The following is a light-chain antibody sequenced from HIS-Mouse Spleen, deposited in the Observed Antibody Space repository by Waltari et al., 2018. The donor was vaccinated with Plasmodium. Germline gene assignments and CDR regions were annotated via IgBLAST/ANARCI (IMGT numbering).Light chain of an antibody. Sequence: AIRMTQSPSSLSASTGARVTITCLASQGISSYLAWYQQKPGKAPKLLIYAASTLQRGVPSRFSGSGSGTDFTLTISCLQSEDFATYYCQQYYSYPLTFGGGTKVEIK. V-gene: IGKV1-8*01. CDR3: QQYYSYPLT. CDR2: AAS. J-gene: IGKJ4*01. CDR1: QGISSY.